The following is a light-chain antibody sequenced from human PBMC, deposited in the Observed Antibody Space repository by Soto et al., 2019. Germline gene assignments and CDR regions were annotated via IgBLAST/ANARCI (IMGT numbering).Light chain of an antibody. V-gene: IGKV2-28*01. Sequence: IVMTQSPLSLPVTPGEPASISCRSSQSLLHNNGYNYLDWYLQKPGQSPQLLIYLGSNRASGVPARFSGSGSGTAFTLKISRVEAEDVGVYYCMQALRTQWTFGQGTKVEIK. CDR3: MQALRTQWT. CDR1: QSLLHNNGYNY. CDR2: LGS. J-gene: IGKJ1*01.